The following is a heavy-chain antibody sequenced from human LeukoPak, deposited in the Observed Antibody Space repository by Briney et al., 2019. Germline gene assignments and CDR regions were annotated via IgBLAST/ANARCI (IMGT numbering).Heavy chain of an antibody. CDR1: GGTFSSYA. J-gene: IGHJ4*02. CDR2: IIPIFGTA. D-gene: IGHD2-2*02. V-gene: IGHV1-69*13. CDR3: ARLSQQYTVPYYFDY. Sequence: ASVKVSCKASGGTFSSYAISWVRQAPGQGLEWMGGIIPIFGTANYAQKFQGRVTITADESTSTAYMELSSLRSEDTAVYYCARLSQQYTVPYYFDYWGQGTLVTVSS.